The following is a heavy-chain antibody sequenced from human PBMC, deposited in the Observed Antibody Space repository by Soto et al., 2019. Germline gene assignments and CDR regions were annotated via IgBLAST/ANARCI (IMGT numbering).Heavy chain of an antibody. J-gene: IGHJ4*02. CDR2: IVVGSGNT. D-gene: IGHD4-17*01. CDR3: AADSHDYGDYDGNYYFDY. CDR1: GFTFTSSA. Sequence: SVKVSCKASGFTFTSSAVQWVRQAHGQRLEWIGWIVVGSGNTNYAQKFQERVTITRDMSTSTAYMELSSLRSEDTAVYYCAADSHDYGDYDGNYYFDYWGQGTLVTVSS. V-gene: IGHV1-58*01.